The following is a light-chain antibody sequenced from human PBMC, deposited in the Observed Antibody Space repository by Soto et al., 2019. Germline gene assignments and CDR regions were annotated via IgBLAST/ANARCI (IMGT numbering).Light chain of an antibody. CDR2: DAF. CDR1: QSVSSR. J-gene: IGKJ3*01. Sequence: EIVLTQSPATLSLSPGERATLSCRASQSVSSRLAWYQQKPGQAPRLLIYDAFNRATGIPARFSGSGSGTDFTLTISSLEPEDLAVYYCQHYGTFGPGTKVDI. CDR3: QHYGT. V-gene: IGKV3-11*01.